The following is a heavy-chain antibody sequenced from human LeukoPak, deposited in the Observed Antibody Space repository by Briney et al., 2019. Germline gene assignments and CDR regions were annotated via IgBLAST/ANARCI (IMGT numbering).Heavy chain of an antibody. CDR2: INHSGST. D-gene: IGHD6-13*01. J-gene: IGHJ4*02. CDR3: ARRSSSWPQDY. Sequence: SETLSLTCAVYGGSFSGYYWSWIRQPPGKGLEWIGEINHSGSTNYNPSLKSRVTISVDTSKNQFSLKLSSVTAADTAVYYCARRSSSWPQDYWGQGTLVTVSS. V-gene: IGHV4-34*01. CDR1: GGSFSGYY.